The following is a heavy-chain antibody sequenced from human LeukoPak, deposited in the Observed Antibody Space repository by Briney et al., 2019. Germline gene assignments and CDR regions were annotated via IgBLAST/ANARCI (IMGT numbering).Heavy chain of an antibody. D-gene: IGHD1-26*01. J-gene: IGHJ4*02. CDR1: GYTFTSYG. CDR3: ARGKYSGSYWGSQEYYFDY. Sequence: ASVKVSCKASGYTFTSYGISWVRQAPGQGLEWMGWISAYNGNTNYAQKLQGRVTMTTDTSTSTAYMELRSLRSDDTAVYYCARGKYSGSYWGSQEYYFDYWGQGTLVTVSS. V-gene: IGHV1-18*01. CDR2: ISAYNGNT.